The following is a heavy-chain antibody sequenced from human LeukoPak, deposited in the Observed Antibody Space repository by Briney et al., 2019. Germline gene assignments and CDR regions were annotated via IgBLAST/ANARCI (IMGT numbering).Heavy chain of an antibody. CDR2: MNPNSGNT. V-gene: IGHV1-8*02. CDR1: GYTFTGYY. J-gene: IGHJ3*02. Sequence: ASVKVSCKASGYTFTGYYMHWVRQAPGQGLEWMGWMNPNSGNTGYAQKFQGRVTMTRNTSISTAYMELSSLRSEDTAVYYCAIPYYYDSSGPGAFDIWGQGTMVTVSS. CDR3: AIPYYYDSSGPGAFDI. D-gene: IGHD3-22*01.